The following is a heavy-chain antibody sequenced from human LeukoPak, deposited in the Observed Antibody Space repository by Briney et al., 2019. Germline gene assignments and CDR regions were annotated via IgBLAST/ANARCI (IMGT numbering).Heavy chain of an antibody. CDR1: GFTVSSNF. J-gene: IGHJ3*02. V-gene: IGHV3-66*01. CDR2: IYSGGST. CDR3: GREILPSYAFDI. D-gene: IGHD2/OR15-2a*01. Sequence: GGSLRLSCAASGFTVSSNFMSWVRQAPGKGLEWVSAIYSGGSTYYADSVKGRFTISRDISKNTLFFEMNSLRAEDTAVYYCGREILPSYAFDIWGQGSMVTVSS.